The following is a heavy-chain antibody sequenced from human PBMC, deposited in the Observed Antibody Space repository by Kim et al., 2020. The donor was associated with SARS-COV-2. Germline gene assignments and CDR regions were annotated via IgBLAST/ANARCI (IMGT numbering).Heavy chain of an antibody. V-gene: IGHV3-74*01. Sequence: GGSLRLSCEASGFTFSHYWMHWVRQAPGKGLVWVAHIDNDGSTTGYGDSVKGRFTISRDNAKNTLYLQMNSLRAEDTAVYFCARDVLYPYNCFDPWGQG. CDR2: IDNDGSTT. D-gene: IGHD2-2*02. CDR1: GFTFSHYW. J-gene: IGHJ5*02. CDR3: ARDVLYPYNCFDP.